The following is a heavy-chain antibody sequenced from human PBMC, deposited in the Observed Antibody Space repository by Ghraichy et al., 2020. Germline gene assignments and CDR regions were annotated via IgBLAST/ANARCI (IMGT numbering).Heavy chain of an antibody. CDR3: ASVRGYSYGRPLSLFDY. J-gene: IGHJ4*02. CDR2: INHSGST. CDR1: GGSFSGYY. Sequence: SETLSLTCAVYGGSFSGYYWSWIRQPPGKGLEWIGEINHSGSTNYNPSLKSRVTISVDTSKNQFSLKLSSVTAADTAVYYCASVRGYSYGRPLSLFDYWGQGTLVTVSS. D-gene: IGHD5-18*01. V-gene: IGHV4-34*01.